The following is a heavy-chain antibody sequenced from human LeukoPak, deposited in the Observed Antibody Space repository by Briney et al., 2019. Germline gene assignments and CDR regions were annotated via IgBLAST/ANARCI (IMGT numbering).Heavy chain of an antibody. CDR2: IYYSGST. V-gene: IGHV4-39*07. CDR1: GASISSSTYY. CDR3: ARGRGGWLLDS. D-gene: IGHD6-19*01. Sequence: SETLSLTCTVSGASISSSTYYWGWIRQPPGKGLEWIGSIYYSGSTYYNPSLKSRVTISVDTSKNQFSLKLSSVTAADTAVYYCARGRGGWLLDSWGQGTLVTVSS. J-gene: IGHJ4*02.